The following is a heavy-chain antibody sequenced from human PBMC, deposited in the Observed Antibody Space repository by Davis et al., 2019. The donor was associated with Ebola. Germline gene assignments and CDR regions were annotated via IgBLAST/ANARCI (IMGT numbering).Heavy chain of an antibody. CDR2: ISYDETDE. CDR1: GFTLSSYG. J-gene: IGHJ4*02. D-gene: IGHD6-25*01. CDR3: AKGSGYFDY. Sequence: PGGSLRLSCGASGFTLSSYGMHWVRQAPGKGLEWVALISYDETDEYYADSVKGRFTISRDNSNNTLYLQMNSLRPDDTAVYYCAKGSGYFDYWGQGTLVTVSS. V-gene: IGHV3-30*18.